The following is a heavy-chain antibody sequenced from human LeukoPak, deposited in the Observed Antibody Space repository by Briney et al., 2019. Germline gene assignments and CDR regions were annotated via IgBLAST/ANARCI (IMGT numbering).Heavy chain of an antibody. CDR2: FSSGSSYI. CDR3: ARDQGSDWSLPFDY. J-gene: IGHJ4*02. Sequence: PGRSLRLSCAGSGFTFSYYSMNWVRQTPGKGLEWVSSFSSGSSYIYYADSVKGRFTISRDNAKNSLYLQMNSLRAEDTAVYYCARDQGSDWSLPFDYWGQGTLVTVSS. D-gene: IGHD6-19*01. V-gene: IGHV3-21*01. CDR1: GFTFSYYS.